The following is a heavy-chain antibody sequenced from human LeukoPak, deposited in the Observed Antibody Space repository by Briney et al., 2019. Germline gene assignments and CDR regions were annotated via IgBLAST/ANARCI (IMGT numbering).Heavy chain of an antibody. Sequence: GGSLRLSCTVSGFTVSSNSMSWVRQAPGKGLEWVSAISGSGGSTYYADSVKGRFTISRDNSKNALYLQMNSLRAEDTAVYYCAKTTYGDYYFDYWGQGTLVTVSS. V-gene: IGHV3-23*01. CDR1: GFTVSSNS. CDR2: ISGSGGST. CDR3: AKTTYGDYYFDY. J-gene: IGHJ4*02. D-gene: IGHD4-17*01.